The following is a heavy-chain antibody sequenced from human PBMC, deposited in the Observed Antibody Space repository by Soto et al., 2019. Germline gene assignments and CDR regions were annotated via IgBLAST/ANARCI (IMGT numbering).Heavy chain of an antibody. Sequence: SVTLSLPCTVSCGSISSSSYYWSLIRQPPGKGLEWIGYIYYSGSTNYNPSLKSRVTISVDTSKNQFSLKLSSVTAADTAVYYCARRYSSSFDYWGQGTLVTVSS. CDR1: CGSISSSSYY. J-gene: IGHJ4*02. CDR3: ARRYSSSFDY. D-gene: IGHD6-13*01. V-gene: IGHV4-61*05. CDR2: IYYSGST.